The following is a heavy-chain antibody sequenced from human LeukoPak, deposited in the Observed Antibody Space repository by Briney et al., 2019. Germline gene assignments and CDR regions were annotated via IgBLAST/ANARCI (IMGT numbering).Heavy chain of an antibody. Sequence: PGGSLRLSCAASGFTFSSYGMHWVRQAPGKGLEWVAFIRYDGSNKYYADSVKGRFTISRDNSKNTLYLQMNSLRAEDTAVYYCARDFITMVRGEYGMDVWGQGTTVTVSS. D-gene: IGHD3-10*01. J-gene: IGHJ6*02. CDR1: GFTFSSYG. V-gene: IGHV3-30*02. CDR2: IRYDGSNK. CDR3: ARDFITMVRGEYGMDV.